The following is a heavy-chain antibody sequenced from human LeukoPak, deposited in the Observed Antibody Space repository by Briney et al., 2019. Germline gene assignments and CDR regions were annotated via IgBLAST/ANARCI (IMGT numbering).Heavy chain of an antibody. D-gene: IGHD3-22*01. V-gene: IGHV3-21*01. CDR3: ARVDNYYDTSGYYDY. Sequence: GGSLRLSCAASGFTFSSYAMSWVRQAPGKGLEWVSSISSSSSYIYYADSVKGRFTISRDNAKNSLYLQMNSLRAEDTAIYYCARVDNYYDTSGYYDYWGQGTLVTVSS. CDR2: ISSSSSYI. CDR1: GFTFSSYA. J-gene: IGHJ4*02.